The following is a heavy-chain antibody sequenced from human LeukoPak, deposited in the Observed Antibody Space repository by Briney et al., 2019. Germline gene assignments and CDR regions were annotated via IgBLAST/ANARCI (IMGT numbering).Heavy chain of an antibody. Sequence: SETLSLTCTVSGGSISSSSYYWSWIRQPPGKGLEWIGEINHSGSTNYNPSLKSRVTISVDTSKNQFSLKLSSVTAADTAVYYCARRAGYCSSTSCYSPWNYFDYWGQGTLVTVSS. CDR1: GGSISSSSYY. D-gene: IGHD2-2*01. CDR3: ARRAGYCSSTSCYSPWNYFDY. J-gene: IGHJ4*02. V-gene: IGHV4-39*07. CDR2: INHSGST.